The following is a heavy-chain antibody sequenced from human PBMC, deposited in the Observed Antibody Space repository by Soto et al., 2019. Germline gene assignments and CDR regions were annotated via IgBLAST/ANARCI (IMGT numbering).Heavy chain of an antibody. J-gene: IGHJ4*02. Sequence: PGGSLRLSCAASGFTFSSYAMSWVRQAPGKGLEWVSAISGSGGSTYYADSVKGRFTISRDNSKNTLYLQMNSLRAEDTAVYYCASLWLSPYYFDYWGQGTLVTVSS. CDR1: GFTFSSYA. V-gene: IGHV3-23*01. CDR2: ISGSGGST. D-gene: IGHD3-9*01. CDR3: ASLWLSPYYFDY.